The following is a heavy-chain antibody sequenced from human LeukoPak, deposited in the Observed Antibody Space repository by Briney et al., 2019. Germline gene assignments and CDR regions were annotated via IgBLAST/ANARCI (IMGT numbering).Heavy chain of an antibody. CDR1: GYTFTSYG. Sequence: GASVKVSCKASGYTFTSYGISWVRQAPGQGLEWMGWISAYNGNTNYAQKLQGRVTMTTDTSTSTAYMELRSLRSDDTAVYYCARVFAMGWGYYYYMDVWGKGTTVTVSS. CDR3: ARVFAMGWGYYYYMDV. J-gene: IGHJ6*03. V-gene: IGHV1-18*01. D-gene: IGHD5-18*01. CDR2: ISAYNGNT.